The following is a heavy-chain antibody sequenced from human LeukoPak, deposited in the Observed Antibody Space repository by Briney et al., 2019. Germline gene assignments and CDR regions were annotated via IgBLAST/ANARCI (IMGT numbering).Heavy chain of an antibody. V-gene: IGHV1-2*06. Sequence: GASVKVSCKASVYTFTGYYMHWVRQAPGQGLEWMGRINPNSGGTNYAQKFQGRVAMTRDTSISTAYMELNRLRSDDTAVFYCAPITVSNSLGDYWGQGTLVTVSS. D-gene: IGHD5/OR15-5a*01. CDR3: APITVSNSLGDY. CDR1: VYTFTGYY. J-gene: IGHJ4*02. CDR2: INPNSGGT.